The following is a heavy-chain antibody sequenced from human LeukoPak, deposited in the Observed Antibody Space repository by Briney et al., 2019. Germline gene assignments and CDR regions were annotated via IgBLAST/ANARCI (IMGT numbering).Heavy chain of an antibody. Sequence: ASVMVSCKASGYTSTTYGISWVRQAPGQGLEWMGWISVYNGNTNYVQKLQGRVTMTTDTSTSTAYMELRSLRSDDTAVYYCARDRIAVGVRGSYFDYWGRGTLVTVSS. D-gene: IGHD3-16*01. CDR1: GYTSTTYG. V-gene: IGHV1-18*01. CDR2: ISVYNGNT. J-gene: IGHJ4*02. CDR3: ARDRIAVGVRGSYFDY.